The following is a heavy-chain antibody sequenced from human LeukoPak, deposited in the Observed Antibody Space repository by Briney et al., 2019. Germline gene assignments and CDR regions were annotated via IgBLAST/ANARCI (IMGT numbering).Heavy chain of an antibody. Sequence: GESLKISCQGFGYSFTSYWIGWVRQMPGKGMEWMGVTYPGDLRVRYNPSFQGQVTISVDKSINTAYLQWVSLRASDSAMYYCACRDLTSTWSFPWGQGTLVTVSS. J-gene: IGHJ5*02. V-gene: IGHV5-51*01. CDR3: ACRDLTSTWSFP. CDR1: GYSFTSYW. CDR2: TYPGDLRV. D-gene: IGHD6-13*01.